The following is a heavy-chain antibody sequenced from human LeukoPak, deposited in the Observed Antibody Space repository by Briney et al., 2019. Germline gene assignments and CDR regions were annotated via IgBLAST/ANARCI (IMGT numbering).Heavy chain of an antibody. V-gene: IGHV4-39*07. CDR3: ARGTRDAFDI. CDR2: IYHSGST. D-gene: IGHD2-2*01. Sequence: SETLSLTCTVSGGSISSSSYYWGWIRQPPGKGLEWIGEIYHSGSTNYNPSLKSRVTISADKSKNQFSLKLSSVTAADTAVYYCARGTRDAFDIWGQGTMVTVSS. CDR1: GGSISSSSYY. J-gene: IGHJ3*02.